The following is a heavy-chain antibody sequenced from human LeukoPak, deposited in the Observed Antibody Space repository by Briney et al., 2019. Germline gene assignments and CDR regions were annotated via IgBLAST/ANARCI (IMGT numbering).Heavy chain of an antibody. CDR1: GAAISSTSYY. Sequence: SETLSLTCTVSGAAISSTSYYWGWIRQSPGKGLEWIGSIFYSGGTYYNPSLKSRVTISVDTSKNQFSLKLSSVTAADTAVYYCARQGGVIGNLNWFDPWGQGTLVTVSS. D-gene: IGHD1-14*01. V-gene: IGHV4-39*07. J-gene: IGHJ5*02. CDR2: IFYSGGT. CDR3: ARQGGVIGNLNWFDP.